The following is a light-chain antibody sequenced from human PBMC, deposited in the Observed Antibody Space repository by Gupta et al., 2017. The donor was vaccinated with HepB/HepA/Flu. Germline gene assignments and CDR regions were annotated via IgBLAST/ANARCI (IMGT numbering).Light chain of an antibody. V-gene: IGKV3-20*01. CDR1: QSVSSSY. J-gene: IGKJ2*03. CDR3: QQYGSSPS. Sequence: EIVFTQSPGTLSLSPGVRAPLSCRASQSVSSSYVAWYQQTPGQATRILIHGASRRASGIPDRCSSRGAGTDFTLTIRRLEHEDVAVYYCQQYGSSPSFGRGTKLEIK. CDR2: GAS.